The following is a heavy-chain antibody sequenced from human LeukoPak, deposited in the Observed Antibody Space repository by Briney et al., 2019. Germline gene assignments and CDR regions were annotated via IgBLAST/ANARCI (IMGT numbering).Heavy chain of an antibody. V-gene: IGHV3-30*04. D-gene: IGHD1-26*01. CDR2: ISYEGSKK. J-gene: IGHJ4*02. Sequence: RSLRLSCAASGFTFSNYAMHWVRQAAGKGLEWVSVISYEGSKKYYADSVKGRFTISRDNSKNTVHLQMNSLSTEDTAVYYCGKDRAEATIRSLDYWGQGTLVTVSS. CDR1: GFTFSNYA. CDR3: GKDRAEATIRSLDY.